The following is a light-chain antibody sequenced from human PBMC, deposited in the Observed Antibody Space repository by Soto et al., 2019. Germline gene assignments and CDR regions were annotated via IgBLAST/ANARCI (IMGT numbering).Light chain of an antibody. CDR1: SSDVGGYNY. Sequence: QSALTQPASVSGSPGQSITISCTGTSSDVGGYNYVSWYQQHPGKAPKLMIYDVSNRPSGVSNRFSGSKSGNTASLTISGLQAEDEADYYCSSYTSSRFYVFGPGPKLTVL. J-gene: IGLJ1*01. V-gene: IGLV2-14*01. CDR3: SSYTSSRFYV. CDR2: DVS.